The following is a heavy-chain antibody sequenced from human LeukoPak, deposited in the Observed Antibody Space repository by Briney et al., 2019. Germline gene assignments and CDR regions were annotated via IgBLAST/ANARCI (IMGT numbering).Heavy chain of an antibody. V-gene: IGHV3-48*01. CDR2: ISTNSRTI. D-gene: IGHD3-22*01. Sequence: PGGSLRLSCAPSGFSFSRYSMNWVRHPPGKGLEWVAYISTNSRTIYSGDSVKGRFSISRDTDKSLVYLQRESLRFEDTAVYYCTTYFDTTGYFEEAYDMWGKGTLVTVSA. CDR1: GFSFSRYS. J-gene: IGHJ4*03. CDR3: TTYFDTTGYFEEAYDM.